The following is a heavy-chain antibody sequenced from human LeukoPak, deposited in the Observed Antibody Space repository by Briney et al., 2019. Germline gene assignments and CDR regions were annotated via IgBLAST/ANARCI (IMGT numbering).Heavy chain of an antibody. CDR1: GASISSHY. V-gene: IGHV4-59*11. CDR2: IYDRGSI. CDR3: AKIEVGRFDP. J-gene: IGHJ5*02. Sequence: SETLSLTCTVTGASISSHYWCWIRQTPGTGLEWIGDIYDRGSITYNPSLKSRVSISVDTSRNQFSLNLRSVTAADTAVYYCAKIEVGRFDPWGQGTLVTVSS. D-gene: IGHD1-26*01.